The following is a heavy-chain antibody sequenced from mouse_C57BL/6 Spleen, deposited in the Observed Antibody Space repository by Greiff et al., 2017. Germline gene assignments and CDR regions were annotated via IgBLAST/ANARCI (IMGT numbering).Heavy chain of an antibody. J-gene: IGHJ1*03. Sequence: VQLQQPGAELVRPGSSVKLSCKASGYTFTSYWMHWVKQRPIQGLEWIGNIDPSDSETHYNQKFKDKATLTVDKSSSTAYMQLSSLTSEDSAVYCCARGGLRRYFDVWGTGTTVTVSS. D-gene: IGHD1-1*01. CDR2: IDPSDSET. CDR3: ARGGLRRYFDV. CDR1: GYTFTSYW. V-gene: IGHV1-52*01.